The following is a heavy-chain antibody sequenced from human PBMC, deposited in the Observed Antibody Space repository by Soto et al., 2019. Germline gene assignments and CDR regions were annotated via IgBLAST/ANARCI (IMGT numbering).Heavy chain of an antibody. J-gene: IGHJ6*02. Sequence: QVQLVQSGAEEKKPGASVKVSCKASGYTFTSYAMHWVRQAPGQRLAWMGWINAGSGNTKYSQRFQGRVTITRDTSASTADMELSRRRAEDTAVYYGARELLGDCSGGSCYCGMDVWGQGTTVTVSS. V-gene: IGHV1-3*05. CDR2: INAGSGNT. CDR1: GYTFTSYA. CDR3: ARELLGDCSGGSCYCGMDV. D-gene: IGHD2-15*01.